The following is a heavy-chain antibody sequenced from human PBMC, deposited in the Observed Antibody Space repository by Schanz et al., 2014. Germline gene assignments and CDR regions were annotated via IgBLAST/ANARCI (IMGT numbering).Heavy chain of an antibody. Sequence: QVELVESGGGVVQPGRSLRLSCAASGFTFSRHAMHWVRQAAGKGLEWVAAITYDGSNKYYAESVKGRFAISRDNSKDTLYLQMNSLRTEDTAVYYCAGDWVSGRYYSDYWGQGTLVTVSS. CDR2: ITYDGSNK. CDR3: AGDWVSGRYYSDY. V-gene: IGHV3-30*09. CDR1: GFTFSRHA. D-gene: IGHD1-26*01. J-gene: IGHJ4*02.